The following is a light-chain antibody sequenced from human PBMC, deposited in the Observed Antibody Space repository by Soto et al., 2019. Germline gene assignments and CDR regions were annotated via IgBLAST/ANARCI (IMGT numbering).Light chain of an antibody. CDR2: LGS. CDR3: MQPLQTLIT. Sequence: EIVLTQSPLSLSVSPGEPASISCRSSQSLTHSSGYNYLDWYLLKSGQPPQLVIYLGSNRSSGVPDRFSGSGSGTHFTLTISRVETEDAGVYFCMQPLQTLITFGQGTRLEIQ. CDR1: QSLTHSSGYNY. J-gene: IGKJ5*01. V-gene: IGKV2-28*01.